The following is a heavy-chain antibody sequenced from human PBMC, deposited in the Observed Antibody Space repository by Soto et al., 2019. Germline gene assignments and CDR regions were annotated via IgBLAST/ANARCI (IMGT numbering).Heavy chain of an antibody. Sequence: QVQLVESGGGVVQPGRSLSLSCAASGFTFSTYTIHWVRQAPGKGLEWVAVISYDGSRQYYADSVKGRFAVSRDNSKDTVYLQTNSLRPEDTAVYYCAKDLRYSSAWYLKGYYFDSWGQGTLVTVSS. D-gene: IGHD6-19*01. J-gene: IGHJ4*02. CDR1: GFTFSTYT. CDR3: AKDLRYSSAWYLKGYYFDS. CDR2: ISYDGSRQ. V-gene: IGHV3-30*18.